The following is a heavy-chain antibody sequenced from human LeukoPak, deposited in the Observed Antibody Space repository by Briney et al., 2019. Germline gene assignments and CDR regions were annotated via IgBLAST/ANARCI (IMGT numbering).Heavy chain of an antibody. CDR1: GGSISSGTYY. CDR2: IYTSGST. CDR3: ARNNYDSSGSVYYFDY. D-gene: IGHD3-22*01. Sequence: SETLSLTCTVSGGSISSGTYYWNWIRQPAGKGLEWIGRIYTSGSTNYNPSLKSRLTISVDTSKNQFSLKLSSVTAADTAVYYCARNNYDSSGSVYYFDYWGQGTLVTVSS. V-gene: IGHV4-61*02. J-gene: IGHJ4*02.